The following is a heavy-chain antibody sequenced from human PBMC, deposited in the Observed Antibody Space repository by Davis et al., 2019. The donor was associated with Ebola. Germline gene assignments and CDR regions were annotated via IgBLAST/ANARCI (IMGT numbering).Heavy chain of an antibody. CDR3: ARGNSGSYF. CDR2: INWNGGST. Sequence: GGSLRLSCAASGFTFSTYYITWVRQAPGKGLEWVSGINWNGGSTGYADFVKDRFTISRDISKNTLYLHMNSLKPEDTAVYYCARGNSGSYFWGQGTLVTVSS. D-gene: IGHD1-26*01. V-gene: IGHV3-20*04. J-gene: IGHJ4*02. CDR1: GFTFSTYY.